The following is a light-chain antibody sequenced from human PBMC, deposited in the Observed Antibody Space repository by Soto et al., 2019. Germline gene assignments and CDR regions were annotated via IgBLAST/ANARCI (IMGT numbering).Light chain of an antibody. V-gene: IGKV3-15*01. CDR3: QQYRT. CDR2: GAS. Sequence: EIVLTQSPVTLSVSPGERATLSCRASQSVSSNLAWYQQKPGQAPRLLIYGASTRANGVPARFSGGGSETEFTLTISSLQSEDFALYYCQQYRTFGQGTKVEIK. CDR1: QSVSSN. J-gene: IGKJ1*01.